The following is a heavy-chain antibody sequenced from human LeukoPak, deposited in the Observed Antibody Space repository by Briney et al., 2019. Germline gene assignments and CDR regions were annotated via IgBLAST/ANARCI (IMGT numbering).Heavy chain of an antibody. Sequence: GGSLRLSCAASGFTFSSYGMHWVRQAPGKGLEWVAVISYDGSNKYYADSVKGRFTISRDNSKNTLYLQMNSLRAEDTAVYYCAKEKRIAAEMGYYYYGMDVWGQGTTVTVSS. CDR1: GFTFSSYG. CDR3: AKEKRIAAEMGYYYYGMDV. D-gene: IGHD6-13*01. CDR2: ISYDGSNK. V-gene: IGHV3-30*18. J-gene: IGHJ6*02.